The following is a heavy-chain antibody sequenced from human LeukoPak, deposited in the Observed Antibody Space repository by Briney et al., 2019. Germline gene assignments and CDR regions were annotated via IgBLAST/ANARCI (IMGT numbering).Heavy chain of an antibody. CDR1: GFTFGTYW. CDR3: AKDGLLWFGGSTRRYYYYMDV. D-gene: IGHD3-10*01. CDR2: ISGSGGST. Sequence: GGSLRLSCGASGFTFGTYWMHWVRQAPGKGLEWVSAISGSGGSTYYADSVKGRFTISRDNSKNTLYLQMNSLRAEDTAVYYCAKDGLLWFGGSTRRYYYYMDVWGKGTTVTISS. V-gene: IGHV3-23*01. J-gene: IGHJ6*03.